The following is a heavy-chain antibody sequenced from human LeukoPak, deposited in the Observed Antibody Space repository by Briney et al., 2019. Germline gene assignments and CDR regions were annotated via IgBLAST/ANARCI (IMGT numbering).Heavy chain of an antibody. V-gene: IGHV3-23*01. CDR2: ISGSGGST. CDR3: AKRRGLELLYYYYMDV. CDR1: GFTFSSYA. Sequence: GGSLRLSCAASGFTFSSYAMSWVRQAPGKGLEWVSAISGSGGSTYYADSVKGRFTISRNNSKNTLYLQMNSLRAEDTAVYYCAKRRGLELLYYYYMDVWGKGTTVTVSS. J-gene: IGHJ6*03. D-gene: IGHD1-7*01.